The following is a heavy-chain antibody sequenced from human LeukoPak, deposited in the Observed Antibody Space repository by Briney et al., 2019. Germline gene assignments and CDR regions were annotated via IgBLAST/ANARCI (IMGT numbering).Heavy chain of an antibody. CDR2: ISDSGTT. CDR3: ARHRAGHRDGYNSGISYFDY. V-gene: IGHV4-34*01. CDR1: GGSFSGYY. D-gene: IGHD5-24*01. Sequence: PSETLSLTCAVYGGSFSGYYWSWIRQPPGKGLEWIGTISDSGTTYYNPSLKGRVTLSVDTSKNQFSLKLSSVTAADTALYYCARHRAGHRDGYNSGISYFDYWGQGTLHTVSS. J-gene: IGHJ4*02.